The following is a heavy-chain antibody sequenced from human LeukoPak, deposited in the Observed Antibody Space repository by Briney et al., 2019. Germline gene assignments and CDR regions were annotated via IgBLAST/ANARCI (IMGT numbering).Heavy chain of an antibody. CDR1: GFTFSSYV. D-gene: IGHD2/OR15-2a*01. CDR3: AKDHDHENQWFDP. J-gene: IGHJ5*02. V-gene: IGHV3-23*01. CDR2: INKNGGET. Sequence: GGSLRLSCAASGFTFSSYVMSWGRQAPGKGLEWVSTINKNGGETYYADSVKGRFTISRDNSRNTLYLQMNSLRAEDAAVYYCAKDHDHENQWFDPWGQGTLVTVSS.